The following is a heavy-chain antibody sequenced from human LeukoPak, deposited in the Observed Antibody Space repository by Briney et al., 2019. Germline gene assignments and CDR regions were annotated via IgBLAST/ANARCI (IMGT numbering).Heavy chain of an antibody. D-gene: IGHD6-19*01. CDR3: ASEYSSGWPRYYFDY. J-gene: IGHJ4*02. Sequence: SETLSLTCIVSGGSISSSNYYWGWIRQPPGKGLEWIGSIYYSGSTYYNPSLKSRVTMSVDTSKNQFSLKLSSVTAADTAVYYCASEYSSGWPRYYFDYWGQGTLVTVSS. CDR1: GGSISSSNYY. CDR2: IYYSGST. V-gene: IGHV4-39*07.